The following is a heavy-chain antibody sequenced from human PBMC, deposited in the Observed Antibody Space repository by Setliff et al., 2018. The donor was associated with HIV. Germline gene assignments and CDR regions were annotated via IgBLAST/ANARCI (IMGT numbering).Heavy chain of an antibody. Sequence: PGGSLRLSCAASGFIFSNYRMNWVRQAPGKGLEWVSSISSSSTYTFYADSVKGRFTISRDNAKNSLYLQMNSLRAEDTAVYYCARDAVAGPYWGQGTLVTVSS. CDR3: ARDAVAGPY. V-gene: IGHV3-21*01. CDR1: GFIFSNYR. J-gene: IGHJ4*02. CDR2: ISSSSTYT. D-gene: IGHD6-19*01.